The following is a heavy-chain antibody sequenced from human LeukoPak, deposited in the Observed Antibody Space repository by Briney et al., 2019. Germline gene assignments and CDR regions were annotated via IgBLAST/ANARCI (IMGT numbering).Heavy chain of an antibody. CDR1: GGSISRGGYY. J-gene: IGHJ4*02. CDR3: ARGDYGLYFIDS. V-gene: IGHV4-31*03. Sequence: SETLSLTCSVSGGSISRGGYYWNWVRKHPREGLVWIGYFYSSRTTSYNPSLKSRATISVDTSNNQFSLKLSSVTAADTAVYYCARGDYGLYFIDSWGRGTLVTVSS. D-gene: IGHD4-17*01. CDR2: FYSSRTT.